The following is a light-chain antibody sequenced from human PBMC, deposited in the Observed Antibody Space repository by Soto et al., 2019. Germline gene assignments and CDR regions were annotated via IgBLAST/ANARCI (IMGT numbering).Light chain of an antibody. V-gene: IGKV3-20*01. CDR2: GAS. Sequence: EIVLTQSPGTLSLSPGERVTLSCRASQSISSSYLAWYQQKPGQAPRLLIYGASSRATGIPDRFSGSGSGTDFTLTISRLEAEDFAVYYCQQYGNSPPLTFGGGNKVEIK. CDR1: QSISSSY. J-gene: IGKJ4*01. CDR3: QQYGNSPPLT.